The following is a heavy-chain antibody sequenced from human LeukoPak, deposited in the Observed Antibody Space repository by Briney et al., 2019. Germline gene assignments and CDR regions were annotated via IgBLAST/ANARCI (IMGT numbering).Heavy chain of an antibody. CDR1: GGTFSSYA. Sequence: SVKVSCKASGGTFSSYAISWLRQAPGQGLEWMGGIIPIFGTANYAQKFQGRVTITADESTSTAYMELSSLRSEDTAVYYCASPTVTTSYYYGMDVWGKGTTVTVSS. CDR2: IIPIFGTA. V-gene: IGHV1-69*13. CDR3: ASPTVTTSYYYGMDV. D-gene: IGHD4-17*01. J-gene: IGHJ6*04.